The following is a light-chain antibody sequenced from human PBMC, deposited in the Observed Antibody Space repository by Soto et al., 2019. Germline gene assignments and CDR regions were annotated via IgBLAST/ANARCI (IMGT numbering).Light chain of an antibody. CDR2: KAS. J-gene: IGKJ5*01. CDR3: QQYNSYTIT. V-gene: IGKV1-5*03. Sequence: DIQMTQSPSTLSASVGDRVTITCRASQSISSWLAWYQQKPGKAPKLLIYKASSLESGVPSRFSVSGSATEFTLTISSLQHDDFATYYCQQYNSYTITFGQGTRLEIK. CDR1: QSISSW.